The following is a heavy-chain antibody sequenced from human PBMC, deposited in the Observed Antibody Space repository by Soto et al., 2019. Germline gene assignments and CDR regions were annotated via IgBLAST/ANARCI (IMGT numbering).Heavy chain of an antibody. D-gene: IGHD5-18*01. CDR2: ISYDGSNK. V-gene: IGHV3-30-3*01. CDR1: GFTFSSYA. J-gene: IGHJ4*02. CDR3: AREDTAMDYYFDY. Sequence: GGSLRLSCAASGFTFSSYAMHWVRQAPGKGLEWVAVISYDGSNKYYADSVKGRFTISRDNSKNTLYLQMNSLRAEDTAVYYCAREDTAMDYYFDYWGQGTLVTVSS.